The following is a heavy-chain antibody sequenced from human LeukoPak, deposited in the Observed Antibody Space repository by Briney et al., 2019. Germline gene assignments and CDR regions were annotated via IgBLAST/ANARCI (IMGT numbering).Heavy chain of an antibody. CDR1: GGSISSHY. CDR3: ARLMVRGVIDY. Sequence: SETLSLTCTVPGGSISSHYWSWIRQPPGKGLEWIGYIYYSGSTNYNPSLKCRVTISVDTSKNQFSLRLSSVTAADTAVYYCARLMVRGVIDYWGQGTLVTVSS. J-gene: IGHJ4*02. CDR2: IYYSGST. D-gene: IGHD3-10*01. V-gene: IGHV4-59*11.